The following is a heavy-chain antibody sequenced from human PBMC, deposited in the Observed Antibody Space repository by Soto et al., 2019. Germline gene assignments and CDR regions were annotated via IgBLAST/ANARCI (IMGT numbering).Heavy chain of an antibody. D-gene: IGHD4-17*01. Sequence: PSETLALTCTVSGGSISSSSYYWGWIRQPPGKGLEWIGSIYYSGSTYYNPSLKSRVTISVDTSKNQFSLKLSSVTAADTAVYYCARFTVTTGWFDPWGQGTLVTVSS. CDR2: IYYSGST. CDR1: GGSISSSSYY. J-gene: IGHJ5*02. CDR3: ARFTVTTGWFDP. V-gene: IGHV4-39*01.